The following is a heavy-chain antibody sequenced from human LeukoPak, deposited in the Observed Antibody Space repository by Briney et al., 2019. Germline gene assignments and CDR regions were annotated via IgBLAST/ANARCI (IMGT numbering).Heavy chain of an antibody. D-gene: IGHD3-16*01. CDR2: ISYDGSNK. Sequence: PGRSLRLSCAASGFTFSSYAMHWVRQAPGKGLEWVAVISYDGSNKYYADSVKGRFTISRDNSKNTLYLQMNSLRAEDTAVYYCTRDIMGYFDYWGQGTLVTVSS. J-gene: IGHJ4*02. CDR1: GFTFSSYA. V-gene: IGHV3-30-3*01. CDR3: TRDIMGYFDY.